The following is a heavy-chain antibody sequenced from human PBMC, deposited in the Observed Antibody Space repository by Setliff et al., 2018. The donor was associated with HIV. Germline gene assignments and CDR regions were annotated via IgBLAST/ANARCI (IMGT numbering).Heavy chain of an antibody. D-gene: IGHD3-10*01. CDR1: GYSLTSGYY. CDR2: IHDSGRT. Sequence: SETLSLTCGVSGYSLTSGYYWGWIRQPPGKGLEWIGSIHDSGRTYYNPSLKSRVTISVDTSKNQFSLKLSSVTAADTAVYYCARDHGSGSYYPYYWGQGTLVTVSS. J-gene: IGHJ4*02. V-gene: IGHV4-38-2*02. CDR3: ARDHGSGSYYPYY.